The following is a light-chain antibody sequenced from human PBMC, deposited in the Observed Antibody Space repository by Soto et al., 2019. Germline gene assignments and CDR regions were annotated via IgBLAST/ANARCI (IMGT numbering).Light chain of an antibody. V-gene: IGKV1-5*03. CDR1: QTISSW. CDR2: KAS. Sequence: DIQMSQSPSTLSGSVGDRVTITCRASQTISSWLAWYQQKPGKAPKLLIYKASTLKSGVPSRFSGSGSGTEFTLTISSLQPDDFATYYCQHYNSYPITFGQGTRLEI. CDR3: QHYNSYPIT. J-gene: IGKJ5*01.